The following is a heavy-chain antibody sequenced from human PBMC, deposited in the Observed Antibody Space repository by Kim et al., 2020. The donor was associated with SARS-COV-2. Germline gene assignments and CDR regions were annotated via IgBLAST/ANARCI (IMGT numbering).Heavy chain of an antibody. Sequence: VKVSCKASGYRFTGYYLHWVRQAPGQGLEWMGWINPNIAGSDNSQNFQGRVTMTRDTSINTAYMELSRLTSDDTAVYYCARAYNYGSGMDVWGQGTTVTVS. D-gene: IGHD5-18*01. V-gene: IGHV1-2*02. J-gene: IGHJ6*02. CDR2: INPNIAGS. CDR1: GYRFTGYY. CDR3: ARAYNYGSGMDV.